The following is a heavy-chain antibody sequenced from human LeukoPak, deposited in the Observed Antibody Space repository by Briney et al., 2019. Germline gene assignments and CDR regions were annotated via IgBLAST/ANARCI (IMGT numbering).Heavy chain of an antibody. J-gene: IGHJ4*02. CDR3: ARDTIAVADSRSYYFDY. Sequence: GGSLGLSCAASGFPVSSNYMGWVRHAPGKGLEWVSVIYSGGSTYYADSVKGRFTISRDNSKNTLYLQMNSLRAEDTAVYYCARDTIAVADSRSYYFDYWGQGTLVTVSS. CDR1: GFPVSSNY. V-gene: IGHV3-66*01. D-gene: IGHD6-19*01. CDR2: IYSGGST.